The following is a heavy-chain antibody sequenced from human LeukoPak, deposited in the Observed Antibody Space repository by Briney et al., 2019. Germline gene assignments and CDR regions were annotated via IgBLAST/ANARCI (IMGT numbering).Heavy chain of an antibody. CDR2: IYYSGRT. D-gene: IGHD3-16*01. CDR3: ARGIRQWGMAPRFDP. J-gene: IGHJ5*02. Sequence: PSETLSLTCTVSGGSISSYYWTWIRQPPGKGLEWIGYIYYSGRTNYNPSLKSRVTISVDTSKNQFSLKLSSVTAADTAVYYCARGIRQWGMAPRFDPWGQGTLVTVSS. V-gene: IGHV4-59*01. CDR1: GGSISSYY.